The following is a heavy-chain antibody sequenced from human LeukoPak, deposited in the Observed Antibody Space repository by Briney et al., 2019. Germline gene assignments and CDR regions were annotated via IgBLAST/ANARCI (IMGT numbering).Heavy chain of an antibody. CDR3: ARVRLGSSDRYMDV. CDR2: IYYSGST. Sequence: SETLSLTCTVSGGSISSYYWSWIRQPPGKGLEWIGYIYYSGSTNYNPSLKSRVTISVDTSKNQFSLKLSSVTAADTAVYYCARVRLGSSDRYMDVWGKGTTVTISS. CDR1: GGSISSYY. J-gene: IGHJ6*03. D-gene: IGHD3-10*01. V-gene: IGHV4-59*01.